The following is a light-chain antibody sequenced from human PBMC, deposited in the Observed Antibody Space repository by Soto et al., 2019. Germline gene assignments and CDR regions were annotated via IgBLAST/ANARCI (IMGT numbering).Light chain of an antibody. CDR2: GAS. CDR3: QQYNNWPQT. J-gene: IGKJ1*01. V-gene: IGKV3-15*01. Sequence: EIVLTQAPATLSFSPGERATLSCRASQSVSSNLAWYQQKPGQAPRLLIYGASTRATGIPARFSGSGSGTEFTLTISSLQSEDFAVYYCQQYNNWPQTFGQGTKWIS. CDR1: QSVSSN.